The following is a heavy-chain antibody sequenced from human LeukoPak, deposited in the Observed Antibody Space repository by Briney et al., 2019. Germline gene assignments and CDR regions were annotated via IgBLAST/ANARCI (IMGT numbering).Heavy chain of an antibody. Sequence: SETLSLTCTVSGGSISSCYWSWIRQPPGKGLEWIGYIYTSGSTNYNPSLKSRVTISVDTSKNQFSLKLSSVTAADTAVYYCARLLVSRPWYYMDVWGKGTTVTVSS. CDR1: GGSISSCY. J-gene: IGHJ6*03. CDR3: ARLLVSRPWYYMDV. V-gene: IGHV4-4*09. CDR2: IYTSGST.